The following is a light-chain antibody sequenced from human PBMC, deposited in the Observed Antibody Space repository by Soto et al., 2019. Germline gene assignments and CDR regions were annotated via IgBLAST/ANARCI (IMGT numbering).Light chain of an antibody. J-gene: IGKJ1*01. Sequence: EIVLTQSPGTLSWSPGDRATLSCRASQSVPSNFLAWYQQKPGQAPILLIYGVSRRATGIPDRFSGSGSGTDFTLTISRLEPEDFAVYYCQQYDSSWTFGQGTKVEIK. CDR2: GVS. CDR3: QQYDSSWT. CDR1: QSVPSNF. V-gene: IGKV3-20*01.